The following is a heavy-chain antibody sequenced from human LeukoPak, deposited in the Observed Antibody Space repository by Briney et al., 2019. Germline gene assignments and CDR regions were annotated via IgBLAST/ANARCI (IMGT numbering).Heavy chain of an antibody. J-gene: IGHJ4*02. CDR3: TTDTWYSAGH. CDR2: IKKDGSEK. CDR1: GFILSGSW. D-gene: IGHD2-15*01. V-gene: IGHV3-7*03. Sequence: GGSLRLSCTASGFILSGSWMAWIRQAPGKGLEWVAIIKKDGSEKYYVDSMKGRFTISRDNAKNSLFLQMNSLRAEDTAIYYCTTDTWYSAGHWGQGTLVTVSS.